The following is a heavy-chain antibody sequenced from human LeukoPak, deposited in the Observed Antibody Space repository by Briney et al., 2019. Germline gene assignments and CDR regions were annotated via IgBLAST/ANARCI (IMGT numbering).Heavy chain of an antibody. D-gene: IGHD3-10*01. V-gene: IGHV3-48*01. CDR3: ARGYHYYGSGSYPDY. J-gene: IGHJ4*02. Sequence: DSVKGRFTISRDNAKSSLYLQMSSLRAEDTAVYYCARGYHYYGSGSYPDYWGQGTLVTVSS.